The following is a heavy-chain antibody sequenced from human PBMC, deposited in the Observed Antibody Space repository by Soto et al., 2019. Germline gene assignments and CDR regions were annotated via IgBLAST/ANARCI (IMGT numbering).Heavy chain of an antibody. CDR3: ARAVLTGNQNWFDP. CDR1: GDSVSSNSAA. D-gene: IGHD1-1*01. Sequence: SQTLSLTCAISGDSVSSNSAAWNWIRQSPSRGLEWLGRTYYRSKWYNDYAVSVKSRITINPDTSKNQFSLQLNSVTPEDTAVNYCARAVLTGNQNWFDPWGQGTLVTVSS. V-gene: IGHV6-1*01. CDR2: TYYRSKWYN. J-gene: IGHJ5*02.